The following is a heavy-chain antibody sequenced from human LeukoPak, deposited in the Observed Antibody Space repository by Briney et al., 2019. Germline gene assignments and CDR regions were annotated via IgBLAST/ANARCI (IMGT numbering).Heavy chain of an antibody. CDR2: ISGDGTAR. J-gene: IGHJ5*02. CDR3: VRGRGSYGWFDP. V-gene: IGHV3-74*01. Sequence: GGSLRLSCAASGFTFSSYWMHWVRQVPGKGLVWVSRISGDGTARNYADSVKGRFTISRDDAKNTVDLQMNSLRGEDTAVYYCVRGRGSYGWFDPWGQGTLVTVSS. D-gene: IGHD3-10*01. CDR1: GFTFSSYW.